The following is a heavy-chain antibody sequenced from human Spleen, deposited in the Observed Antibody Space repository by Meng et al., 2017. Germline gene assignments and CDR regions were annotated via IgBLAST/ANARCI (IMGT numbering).Heavy chain of an antibody. J-gene: IGHJ4*02. CDR2: IYYSGST. CDR3: ARDTYYYDSSGHWIN. Sequence: GSLRLSCTVSGGSISSSSYCWGWIRQPPGKGLEWIGSIYYSGSTYYNPSLKSRVTISVDTSKNQFSLKLSSVTAADTAAYYCARDTYYYDSSGHWINWGQGTLVTVSS. D-gene: IGHD3-22*01. V-gene: IGHV4-39*07. CDR1: GGSISSSSYC.